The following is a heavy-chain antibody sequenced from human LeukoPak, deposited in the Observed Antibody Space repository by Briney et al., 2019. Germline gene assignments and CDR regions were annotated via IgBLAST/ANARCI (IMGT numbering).Heavy chain of an antibody. J-gene: IGHJ4*02. Sequence: PSETLSLTCTVSGGSISSYYWSWIRQPPGKGLEWIGYIYYSGSTNYNPSLKSRVTISVDTSKNQFSLKLSSVTAADTAVYYCARLAQHRYYYDTSAYRYYFDNWGQGTLVTVSS. CDR2: IYYSGST. CDR1: GGSISSYY. V-gene: IGHV4-59*01. CDR3: ARLAQHRYYYDTSAYRYYFDN. D-gene: IGHD3-22*01.